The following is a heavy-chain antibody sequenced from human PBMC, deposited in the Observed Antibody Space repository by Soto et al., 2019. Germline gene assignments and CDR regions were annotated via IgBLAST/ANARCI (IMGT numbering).Heavy chain of an antibody. D-gene: IGHD3-3*01. CDR3: AKGPTVFGAVISFDYYYGMYV. V-gene: IGHV3-23*01. CDR2: ISGSGAGT. CDR1: GFTFDSYA. Sequence: GGSLRLSCVASGFTFDSYAMSWVRQAPGRGLEWVSGISGSGAGTYYADSVKGRFTISRDNSKNTLYLQMSGLRAEDAAVYYCAKGPTVFGAVISFDYYYGMYVWGQGTPVTVSS. J-gene: IGHJ6*02.